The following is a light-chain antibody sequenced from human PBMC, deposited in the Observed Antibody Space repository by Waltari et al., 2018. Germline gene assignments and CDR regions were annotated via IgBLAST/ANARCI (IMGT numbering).Light chain of an antibody. J-gene: IGLJ2*01. CDR2: NNN. CDR3: ATWDDSLNGLV. CDR1: GSNIGSNA. Sequence: QSVLTQSPSASGTPGQRVSISCSGSGSNIGSNAVNWYQQLPGTAPKLLIYNNNGRPSGVPDRFSGSKSGTSASLALSGLQSADEADYYCATWDDSLNGLVFGGGTKLTVL. V-gene: IGLV1-44*01.